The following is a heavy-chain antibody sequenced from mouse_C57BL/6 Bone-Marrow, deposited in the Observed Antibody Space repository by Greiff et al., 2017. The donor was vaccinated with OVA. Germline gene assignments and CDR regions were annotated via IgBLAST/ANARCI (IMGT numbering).Heavy chain of an antibody. CDR3: AIRGSSSYYYAMDY. CDR2: IHPSDSDT. CDR1: GYTFTNYW. J-gene: IGHJ4*01. D-gene: IGHD1-1*01. Sequence: QVQLQQPGAELVKPGASVKVSCKASGYTFTNYWMHWVKQRPGQGLEWIGRIHPSDSDTNYNQKFKGKATLTVDKSSSTAYMQLSSLTSEDSAVYYCAIRGSSSYYYAMDYWGQGTSVTGAS. V-gene: IGHV1-74*01.